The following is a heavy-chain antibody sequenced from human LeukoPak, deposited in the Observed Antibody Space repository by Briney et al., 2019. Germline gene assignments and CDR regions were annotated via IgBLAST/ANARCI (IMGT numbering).Heavy chain of an antibody. J-gene: IGHJ4*02. Sequence: SETLSLTCSVSGDSISYFYWSWIRQAAGKGLEWIGRISGSGSTDYNASLKSRVTMSVDTSKNQLSLKVISVTAADTAVYYCAREAPISDSGNYYKSLGYWGQGTLVTVSS. D-gene: IGHD3-10*01. CDR2: ISGSGST. V-gene: IGHV4-4*07. CDR1: GDSISYFY. CDR3: AREAPISDSGNYYKSLGY.